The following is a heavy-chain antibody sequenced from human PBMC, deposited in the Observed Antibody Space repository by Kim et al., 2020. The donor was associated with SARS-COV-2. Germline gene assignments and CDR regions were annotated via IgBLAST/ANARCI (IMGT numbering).Heavy chain of an antibody. CDR1: GFTFSSYD. D-gene: IGHD6-19*01. J-gene: IGHJ6*02. CDR3: ARAFYSSGWYYYYGMDV. Sequence: GGSLRLSCAASGFTFSSYDMHWVRQATGKGLEWVSAIGTAGDTYYPGSVKGRFTISRENAKNSLYLQMNILRAGDTAVYYCARAFYSSGWYYYYGMDVWGQGTTVTVSS. CDR2: IGTAGDT. V-gene: IGHV3-13*01.